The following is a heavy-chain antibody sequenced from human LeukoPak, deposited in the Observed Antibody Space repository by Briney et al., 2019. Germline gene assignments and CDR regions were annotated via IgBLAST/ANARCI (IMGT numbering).Heavy chain of an antibody. Sequence: PSQTLSLTCSVTDGSIGSGDYYWRWVRQPPGTGLEVVGYINRSGGTYFNPSLKPRLTISLDTSKNQISLKLSSVTAADTAVYCCARLTKSSTDYPRFFQHWGQGTLVTVSS. CDR3: ARLTKSSTDYPRFFQH. CDR1: DGSIGSGDYY. J-gene: IGHJ1*01. V-gene: IGHV4-30-4*01. CDR2: INRSGGT. D-gene: IGHD2-2*01.